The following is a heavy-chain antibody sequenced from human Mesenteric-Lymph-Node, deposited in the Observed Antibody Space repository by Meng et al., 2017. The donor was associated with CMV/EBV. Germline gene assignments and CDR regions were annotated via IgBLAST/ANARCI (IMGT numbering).Heavy chain of an antibody. V-gene: IGHV4-39*07. CDR3: ARVGYCSSSSSCYRDGFDI. Sequence: SETLSLTCSVSGGSISSSNYYWGWIRQPPGKGLEWIGSVSYTGDTYSKPSLKSRVTISVDTSKNQFSLKLTSVTAADTAVYYCARVGYCSSSSSCYRDGFDIWGQGTKVTVSS. D-gene: IGHD2-2*02. CDR1: GGSISSSNYY. J-gene: IGHJ3*02. CDR2: VSYTGDT.